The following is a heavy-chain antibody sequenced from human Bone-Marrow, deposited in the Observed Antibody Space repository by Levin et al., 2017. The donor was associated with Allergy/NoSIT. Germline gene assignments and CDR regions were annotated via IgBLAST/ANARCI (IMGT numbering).Heavy chain of an antibody. CDR3: ARDAGAYSSSSSNYHFGMDV. J-gene: IGHJ6*02. D-gene: IGHD6-6*01. CDR1: GYSFAPYG. Sequence: GGSLRLSCKASGYSFAPYGITWVRQAPGQGLEWMGWISAYNGDTKYAQKLQGRVTMTTHTSTSTAYMELRSLRSDDTAVYYCARDAGAYSSSSSNYHFGMDVWGQGTTVSVSS. CDR2: ISAYNGDT. V-gene: IGHV1-18*01.